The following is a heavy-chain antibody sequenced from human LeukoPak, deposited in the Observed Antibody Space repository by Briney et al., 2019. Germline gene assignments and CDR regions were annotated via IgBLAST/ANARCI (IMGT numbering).Heavy chain of an antibody. V-gene: IGHV4-38-2*02. Sequence: PSETLSLTCTVSGRSISLGYYWGWIRQPPGKGLEWIGSVFHDGSTHYNPSLQSRVTISVDTSKNQFSLKLSSVTAADTAVYYCARGSDILTGPYYYYMDVWGKGTTVTVSS. CDR3: ARGSDILTGPYYYYMDV. CDR1: GRSISLGYY. D-gene: IGHD3-9*01. J-gene: IGHJ6*03. CDR2: VFHDGST.